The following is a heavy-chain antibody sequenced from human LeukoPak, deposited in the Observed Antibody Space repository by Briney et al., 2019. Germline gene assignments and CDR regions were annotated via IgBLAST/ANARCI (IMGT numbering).Heavy chain of an antibody. J-gene: IGHJ6*03. CDR3: TRGSSWHYYYMDV. CDR1: GLTFSSYS. CDR2: IKSKTDGGTT. V-gene: IGHV3-15*01. D-gene: IGHD6-13*01. Sequence: KPGGSLRLSCAASGLTFSSYSMNWVRQAPGKGLAWDGRIKSKTDGGTTDYAAPVKDRFTISRDDSKNTLYLQMNSLKAEDTAVYCCTRGSSWHYYYMDVWGKGTTVTVSS.